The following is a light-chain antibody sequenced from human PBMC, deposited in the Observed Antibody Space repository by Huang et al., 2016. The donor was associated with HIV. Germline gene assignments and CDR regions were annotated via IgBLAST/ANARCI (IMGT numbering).Light chain of an antibody. Sequence: AIQMTQSPSSLSASTGDRITIVCRASQDISTFLAWYQQQPGKPPKLLIHTASLLQSGVPSRFNASGSGTDFTLTVTCLQSEDFASYYCQQYYSHSTFGPGTKV. CDR3: QQYYSHST. V-gene: IGKV1-8*01. CDR2: TAS. CDR1: QDISTF. J-gene: IGKJ3*01.